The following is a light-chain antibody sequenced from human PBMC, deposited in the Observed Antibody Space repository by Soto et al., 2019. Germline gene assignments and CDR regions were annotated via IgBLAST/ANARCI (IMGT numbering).Light chain of an antibody. CDR3: QQYNNWPPFT. CDR2: GAS. CDR1: QSVSSNY. J-gene: IGKJ3*01. V-gene: IGKV3-15*01. Sequence: EIVLTQSTGTLSLSPGERATLSCRAIQSVSSNYFAWYQQKPGQAPRLLIYGASTRATGIPARFSGSGSGTEFTLTISSLQSEDFAVYYCQQYNNWPPFTFGPGTKVDI.